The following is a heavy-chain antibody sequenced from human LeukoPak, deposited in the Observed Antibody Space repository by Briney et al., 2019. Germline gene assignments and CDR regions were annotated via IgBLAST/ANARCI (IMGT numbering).Heavy chain of an antibody. V-gene: IGHV4-59*01. D-gene: IGHD2-15*01. CDR2: IYYSGST. CDR3: ARESGGAEFFRH. CDR1: GGSISSYF. Sequence: TETLSLTCTVSGGSISSYFWSWIRQAPGKGLEWIGYIYYSGSTNYNPSLKSRVTISVDTSKNQFSLKLTSVTAADTAVYYCARESGGAEFFRHWGQGTLVTLSS. J-gene: IGHJ1*01.